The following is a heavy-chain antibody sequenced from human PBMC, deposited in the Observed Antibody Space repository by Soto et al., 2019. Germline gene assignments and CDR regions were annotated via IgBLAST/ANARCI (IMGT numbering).Heavy chain of an antibody. D-gene: IGHD3-16*01. J-gene: IGHJ3*02. V-gene: IGHV3-11*01. Sequence: GGSLRLSCAASGFTFSDYYMSWIRQAPGKGLEWVSYISSSGSTIYYADSVKGRFTISRDNAKNSLYLQMNSLRAEDTAVYYCARGGDPLEYDYIWGKTFDIWGQGTMVTVSS. CDR2: ISSSGSTI. CDR3: ARGGDPLEYDYIWGKTFDI. CDR1: GFTFSDYY.